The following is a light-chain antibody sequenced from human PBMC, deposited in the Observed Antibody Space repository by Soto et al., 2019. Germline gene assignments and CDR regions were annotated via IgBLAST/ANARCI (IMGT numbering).Light chain of an antibody. CDR2: YAS. J-gene: IGKJ3*01. V-gene: IGKV1D-43*01. CDR1: QGISSY. Sequence: AIRMTQSPFSLSASVGDRVTITCWASQGISSYLAWYQQKPAKDPKLFIYYASSLQSGVPSRFSGSGSGTDYTLPISRLQPEDFATYYSQQYYSTPPFTFGPGTKVDIK. CDR3: QQYYSTPPFT.